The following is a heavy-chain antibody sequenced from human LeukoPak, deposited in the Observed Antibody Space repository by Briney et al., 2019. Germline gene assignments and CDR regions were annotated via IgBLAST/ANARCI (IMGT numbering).Heavy chain of an antibody. J-gene: IGHJ5*02. V-gene: IGHV4-59*01. CDR1: GGSISSYY. CDR3: ARVRVDTAMDHPIFWFDP. Sequence: SETLSLTCTVSGGSISSYYWSWIRQPPGKGLEWIGYIYYSGSTNYNPSLKSRVTISVDTSKNQFSLKLSSVTAADTAVYYCARVRVDTAMDHPIFWFDPWGQGTLVTVSS. D-gene: IGHD5-18*01. CDR2: IYYSGST.